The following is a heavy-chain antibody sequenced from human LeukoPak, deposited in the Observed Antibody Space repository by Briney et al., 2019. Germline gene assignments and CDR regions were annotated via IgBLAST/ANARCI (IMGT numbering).Heavy chain of an antibody. J-gene: IGHJ4*02. D-gene: IGHD3-22*01. CDR3: ARDPPSYYYDSSGYR. CDR2: IWYDGSNK. V-gene: IGHV3-33*01. CDR1: GFTFSSYG. Sequence: GGSLRPSCAASGFTFSSYGMHWVRQAPGRGLEWVAVIWYDGSNKYYADSVKGRFTISRDNSKNTLYLQMNSLRAEDTAVYYCARDPPSYYYDSSGYRWGQGTLVTVSS.